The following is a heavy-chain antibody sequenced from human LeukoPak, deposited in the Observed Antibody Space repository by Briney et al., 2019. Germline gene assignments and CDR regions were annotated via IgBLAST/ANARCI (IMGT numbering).Heavy chain of an antibody. J-gene: IGHJ4*02. CDR2: INPNSGGT. D-gene: IGHD6-13*01. Sequence: GASVKVSCKASGYTFTGYYMHWVRQAPGQGLEWMGWINPNSGGTNYAQKFQGRVTMTRDTSISTAYMELSRLRSDDTAVYYCARTRLGRGIAAAGPGGYWGQGTLVTVSS. CDR3: ARTRLGRGIAAAGPGGY. V-gene: IGHV1-2*02. CDR1: GYTFTGYY.